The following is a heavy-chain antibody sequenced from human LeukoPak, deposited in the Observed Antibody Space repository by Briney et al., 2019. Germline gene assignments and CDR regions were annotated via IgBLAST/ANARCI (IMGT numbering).Heavy chain of an antibody. D-gene: IGHD1-1*01. Sequence: GGSLRLSSAASGFTFSSYWTSWVRQAPGKGLEWVANINQDGSEKYYVDSVEGRFTTSRDNAKNSLYLQMNSLRAGDTALYYCATSNWNYFDYWGQGTLVTVSS. CDR3: ATSNWNYFDY. CDR2: INQDGSEK. V-gene: IGHV3-7*01. J-gene: IGHJ4*02. CDR1: GFTFSSYW.